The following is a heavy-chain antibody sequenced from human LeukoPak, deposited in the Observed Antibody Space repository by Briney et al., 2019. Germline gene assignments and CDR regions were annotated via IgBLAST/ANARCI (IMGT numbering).Heavy chain of an antibody. CDR3: VRDGEGVAISVNYWFDP. V-gene: IGHV3-23*01. D-gene: IGHD3-10*01. Sequence: GGSLRLSCAASGFTFSSYAITWVRQAPGKGLEWVSAVSSNGAKIYYADSVKGRFTISRDNYKNMVFLQMNSLRAEDTAVYYCVRDGEGVAISVNYWFDPWGQGTLVTVSS. CDR1: GFTFSSYA. CDR2: VSSNGAKI. J-gene: IGHJ5*02.